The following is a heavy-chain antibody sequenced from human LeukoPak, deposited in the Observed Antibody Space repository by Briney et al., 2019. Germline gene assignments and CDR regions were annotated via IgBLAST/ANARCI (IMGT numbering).Heavy chain of an antibody. D-gene: IGHD1-26*01. Sequence: SETLSLTCTVSGGSISSYYWSWIRQPPGKGLEWIGYIYYSGSTNYNPSLKSRVTISVDTSKNQFSLKLSSVTAADTAVYYCARDRGSYGIDYWGQGTLVTVSS. CDR3: ARDRGSYGIDY. V-gene: IGHV4-59*01. CDR2: IYYSGST. J-gene: IGHJ4*02. CDR1: GGSISSYY.